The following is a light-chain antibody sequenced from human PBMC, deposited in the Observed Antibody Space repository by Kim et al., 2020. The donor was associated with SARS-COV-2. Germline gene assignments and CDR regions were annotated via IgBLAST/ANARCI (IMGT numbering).Light chain of an antibody. CDR2: DAS. V-gene: IGKV3-11*01. J-gene: IGKJ4*01. CDR3: QQRSNWPT. CDR1: QSVSSY. Sequence: SLCQGESATLSCRASQSVSSYLAWYQQKPGQAPRLLIYDASNRATGIPARFSGSGSGTDFTLTISILEPEDFAVYYCQQRSNWPTFGGGTKVEI.